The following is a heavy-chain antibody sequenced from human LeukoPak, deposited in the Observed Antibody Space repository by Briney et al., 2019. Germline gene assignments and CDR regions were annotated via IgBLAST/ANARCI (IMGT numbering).Heavy chain of an antibody. CDR3: ARHARILLWPDYFDY. CDR2: INPSGGST. J-gene: IGHJ4*02. Sequence: ASVKVSCKASGYTFTSYYMHWVRQAPGQGLEWMGIINPSGGSTSYAQKFQGRVTISVDTSKNQFSLKLSSVTAADTAVYYCARHARILLWPDYFDYWGQGTLVTVSS. V-gene: IGHV1-46*01. D-gene: IGHD5-18*01. CDR1: GYTFTSYY.